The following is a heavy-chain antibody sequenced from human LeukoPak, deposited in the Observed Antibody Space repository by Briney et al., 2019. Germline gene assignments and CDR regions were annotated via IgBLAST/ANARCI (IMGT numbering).Heavy chain of an antibody. CDR2: INSDGRTT. CDR3: VRVSSDWEYFDQ. D-gene: IGHD6-19*01. V-gene: IGHV3-74*01. J-gene: IGHJ4*02. Sequence: GGSLRLSCAASGFTFSTYAMSWVRQAPGKGLEWVSGINSDGRTTTYADSVKGRFTIFRDNAKNTLYLQMNNLSAEDTSVYYCVRVSSDWEYFDQWGQGALVTVSS. CDR1: GFTFSTYA.